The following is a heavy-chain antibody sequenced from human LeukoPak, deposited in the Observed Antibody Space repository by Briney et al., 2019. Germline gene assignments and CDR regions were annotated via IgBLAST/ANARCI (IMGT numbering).Heavy chain of an antibody. Sequence: ASVKVSCMASGYTFTGYYMHWVRQAPGQGLEWMGWINPNSGGTNYAQKFQGRVTMTRDTSISTAYMELSRLRSDDMAVYYCARDKSGNWFSFDYWGQGTLVTVSS. CDR3: ARDKSGNWFSFDY. CDR2: INPNSGGT. J-gene: IGHJ4*02. V-gene: IGHV1-2*02. CDR1: GYTFTGYY. D-gene: IGHD1-20*01.